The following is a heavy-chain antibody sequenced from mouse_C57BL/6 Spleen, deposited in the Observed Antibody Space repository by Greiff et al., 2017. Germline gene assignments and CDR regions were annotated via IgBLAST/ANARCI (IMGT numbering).Heavy chain of an antibody. Sequence: EVKVEESGEGLVKPGGSLKLSCAASGFTFSSYAMSWVRQTPEKRLEWVAYISSGGDYIYYADTVKGRFTISRDNARNTLYLQMSSLKSEDTAMYYCTRDNYYGSSYAMDYWGQGTSVTVSS. V-gene: IGHV5-9-1*02. CDR2: ISSGGDYI. J-gene: IGHJ4*01. CDR1: GFTFSSYA. D-gene: IGHD1-1*01. CDR3: TRDNYYGSSYAMDY.